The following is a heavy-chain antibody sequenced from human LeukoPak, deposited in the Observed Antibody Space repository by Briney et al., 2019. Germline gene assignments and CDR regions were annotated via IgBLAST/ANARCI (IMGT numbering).Heavy chain of an antibody. CDR2: ISYDGSNK. CDR3: AKDNWLPSSPAVAGLGD. Sequence: GRSLRLSCAASGFTFSSYAMHWVRQAPGKGLEWVAVISYDGSNKYYADSVKGRFTISRDNSRNTLYLQMNSLTVEDTAVYYCAKDNWLPSSPAVAGLGDWNQGTLVTVSS. CDR1: GFTFSSYA. V-gene: IGHV3-30*04. J-gene: IGHJ4*02. D-gene: IGHD6-19*01.